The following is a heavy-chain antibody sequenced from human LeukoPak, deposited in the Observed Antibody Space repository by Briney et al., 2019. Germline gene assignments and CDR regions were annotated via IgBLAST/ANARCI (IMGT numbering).Heavy chain of an antibody. CDR2: ISYDGTNK. CDR1: GFTFSSYA. D-gene: IGHD6-13*01. Sequence: GRSLRLSCAASGFTFSSYAMHRVRQAPGKGLEWVAVISYDGTNKYYADSVKGRFTISRDNSKNTLYLQMNSLRPEDTAVYYCARDPWQQLVFDYWGQGTLVTVSS. CDR3: ARDPWQQLVFDY. J-gene: IGHJ4*02. V-gene: IGHV3-30-3*01.